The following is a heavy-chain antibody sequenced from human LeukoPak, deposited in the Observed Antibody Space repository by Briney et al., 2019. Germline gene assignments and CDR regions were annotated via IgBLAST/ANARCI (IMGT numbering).Heavy chain of an antibody. CDR2: ISYDGSNK. J-gene: IGHJ3*02. V-gene: IGHV3-30-3*01. Sequence: GGSLRLSCAASGFTFSSYAMHWVRQAPGKGLEWVAVISYDGSNKYYADSVKGRFTISRDNSKNTLYLQMNSLRAEDAAVYYCARSMERYSGSYYGAFDIWGQGTMVTVSS. D-gene: IGHD1-26*01. CDR3: ARSMERYSGSYYGAFDI. CDR1: GFTFSSYA.